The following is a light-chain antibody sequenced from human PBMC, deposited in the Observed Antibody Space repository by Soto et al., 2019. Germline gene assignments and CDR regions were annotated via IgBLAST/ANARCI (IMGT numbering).Light chain of an antibody. V-gene: IGKV2-28*01. CDR2: LGS. CDR1: QILLHSNGYNY. J-gene: IGKJ1*01. CDR3: MQALQTPRA. Sequence: DIVMTQSPLSLPVTPGEPASISCRSSQILLHSNGYNYLDWYLQKPGQSPQLLIYLGSNRSSGVPDRVSGSGSGTDFTRKISRVEAEDVGVYYCMQALQTPRAFGQGAKVEIK.